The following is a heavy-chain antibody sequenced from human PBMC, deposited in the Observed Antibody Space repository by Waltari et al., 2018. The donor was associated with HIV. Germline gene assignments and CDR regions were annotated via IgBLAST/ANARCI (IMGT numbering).Heavy chain of an antibody. V-gene: IGHV3-48*03. CDR2: ISSTGSTI. D-gene: IGHD3-9*01. CDR1: GFTFSSYE. J-gene: IGHJ4*02. Sequence: EVQLVESGGGLVQPGGSLRLSCAASGFTFSSYEMNWVRQAPGKGLEWVSDISSTGSTIYYADSVKGRFTTSRDNAKNSLYVQMNSLRAEYTAVYYCARRGVLRYFDYWGQGTLVTVSS. CDR3: ARRGVLRYFDY.